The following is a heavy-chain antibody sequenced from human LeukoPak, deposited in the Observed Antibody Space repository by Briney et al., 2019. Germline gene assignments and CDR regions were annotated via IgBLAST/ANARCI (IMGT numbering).Heavy chain of an antibody. D-gene: IGHD3-22*01. CDR1: GGSITGYY. J-gene: IGHJ4*02. Sequence: ASETLSLTCTVSGGSITGYYWSWIRQSPGKGLEWIGYLYYTGDTKYNPSLKSRVTISVATSKDHFSLKLTSVTAADTALYYCARDPNYYDSSGYYTDWGQGTLVTVSS. CDR3: ARDPNYYDSSGYYTD. V-gene: IGHV4-59*01. CDR2: LYYTGDT.